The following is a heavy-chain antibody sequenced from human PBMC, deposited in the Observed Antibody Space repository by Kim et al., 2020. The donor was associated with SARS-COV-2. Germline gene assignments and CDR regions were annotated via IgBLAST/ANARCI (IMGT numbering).Heavy chain of an antibody. V-gene: IGHV3-48*03. CDR3: ARDRYHYYGLDV. D-gene: IGHD2-2*01. J-gene: IGHJ6*02. CDR2: I. Sequence: IYYADSVKGRFTISRDDAKNSLFLQMDSLRVEDTATYYCARDRYHYYGLDVWGQGTTVTVSS.